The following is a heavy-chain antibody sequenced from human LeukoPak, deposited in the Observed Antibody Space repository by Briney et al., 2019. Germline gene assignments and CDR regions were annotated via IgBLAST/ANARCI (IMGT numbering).Heavy chain of an antibody. CDR2: IYHSGST. D-gene: IGHD1-26*01. V-gene: IGHV4-38-2*02. Sequence: SETLSLTCTVSGYPISSGYSWGWIRQPPGKGLEWIGSIYHSGSTYYNPSLKSRVTMSVDTSKNQFSLKLSSVTAADTAVYYCARFSGSWELDYWGQGTLVTVST. J-gene: IGHJ4*02. CDR1: GYPISSGYS. CDR3: ARFSGSWELDY.